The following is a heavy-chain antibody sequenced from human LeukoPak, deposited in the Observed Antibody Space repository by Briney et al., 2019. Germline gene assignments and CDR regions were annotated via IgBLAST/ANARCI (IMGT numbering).Heavy chain of an antibody. CDR3: TGGGWSTDAFDI. D-gene: IGHD6-19*01. CDR1: GFTFSNYA. V-gene: IGHV3-23*01. Sequence: PVGSLRLSCAASGFTFSNYAMSWVRQAPGKGLEWVSGITGSGGSTNYADSVKGRFTIPRDNSKNTLYLQMSSLRAEDTAVYYCTGGGWSTDAFDIWGQGTMPSVYS. CDR2: ITGSGGST. J-gene: IGHJ3*02.